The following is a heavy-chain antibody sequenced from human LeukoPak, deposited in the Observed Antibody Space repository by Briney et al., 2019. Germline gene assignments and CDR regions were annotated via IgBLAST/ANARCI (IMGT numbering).Heavy chain of an antibody. J-gene: IGHJ4*02. V-gene: IGHV3-30*02. D-gene: IGHD4-17*01. CDR3: AKGLNYGDLFDY. CDR1: GFTFSSYG. Sequence: PGGSLRLSCAASGFTFSSYGMHWVRQAPGKGLEWVAFIRNDGRKKYYGDSVKGRFTISRDNYKNTLSLQMSSLRSEDTALYYCAKGLNYGDLFDYWGQGTLVTVSS. CDR2: IRNDGRKK.